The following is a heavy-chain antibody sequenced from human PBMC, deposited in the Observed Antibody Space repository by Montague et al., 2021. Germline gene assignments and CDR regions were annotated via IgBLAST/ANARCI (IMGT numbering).Heavy chain of an antibody. V-gene: IGHV4-61*02. CDR3: ARDPRNYGMLTGYYGFYYYGLDV. Sequence: TLSLTCTVSGASITSGGYYWTWIRQPAGKGLEWIGRINTSGNTDYNPSLSSRVTILVDTSRNHFPLKLYSVTAADTATYFCARDPRNYGMLTGYYGFYYYGLDVWGQGTTVTVSS. J-gene: IGHJ6*02. CDR1: GASITSGGYY. D-gene: IGHD3-9*01. CDR2: INTSGNT.